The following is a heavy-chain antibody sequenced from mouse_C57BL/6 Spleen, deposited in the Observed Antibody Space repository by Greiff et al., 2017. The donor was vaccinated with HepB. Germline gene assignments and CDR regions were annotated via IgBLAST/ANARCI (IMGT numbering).Heavy chain of an antibody. V-gene: IGHV3-6*01. CDR3: ARGAPQTGYFDY. Sequence: EVHLVESGPGLVKPSQSLSLTCSVTGYSITSGYYWNWIRQFPGNKLEWKGYISKDGSNNYKPSIKNRISITRDTSKNQFFLKLNSVTTEDTATYYCARGAPQTGYFDYWGQGTTLTVSS. CDR1: GYSITSGYY. J-gene: IGHJ2*01. CDR2: ISKDGSN. D-gene: IGHD6-1*01.